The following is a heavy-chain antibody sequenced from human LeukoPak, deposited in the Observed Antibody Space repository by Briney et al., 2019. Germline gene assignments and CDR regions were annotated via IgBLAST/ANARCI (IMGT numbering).Heavy chain of an antibody. J-gene: IGHJ4*02. D-gene: IGHD3-10*01. CDR3: ARAGSHWHYVY. CDR2: IKQDGSER. V-gene: IGHV3-7*01. Sequence: GGSLRLSCAASGFTFSGFSMSWVRQSPTKGLEWVANIKQDGSERYYVDSVKGRFTISRDNAKNSLSLQMNNLRVEDTAAYYCARAGSHWHYVYWGQGTVVTVSS. CDR1: GFTFSGFS.